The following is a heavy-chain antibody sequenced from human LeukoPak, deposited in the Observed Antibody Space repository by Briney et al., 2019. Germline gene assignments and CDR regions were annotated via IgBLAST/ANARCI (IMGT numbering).Heavy chain of an antibody. CDR1: GYTFTSYA. CDR2: INAGNGNT. V-gene: IGHV1-3*01. CDR3: ARSSVMAAAGTGRNQYFQH. Sequence: GASVKVSCKASGYTFTSYAMHWVRQAPGQKVEWMGWINAGNGNTKYSQKFQGRVTITRDTSASTAYMELSSLRSEDTAVYYCARSSVMAAAGTGRNQYFQHWGQGTLVTVSS. J-gene: IGHJ1*01. D-gene: IGHD6-13*01.